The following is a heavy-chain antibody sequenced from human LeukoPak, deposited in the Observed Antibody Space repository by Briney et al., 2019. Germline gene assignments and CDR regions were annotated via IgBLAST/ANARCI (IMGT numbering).Heavy chain of an antibody. CDR1: GYTFTSYY. V-gene: IGHV1-46*01. CDR2: INPSGGST. D-gene: IGHD1-26*01. J-gene: IGHJ4*02. Sequence: GASVKVSCKASGYTFTSYYMHWVRQAPEQGLEWMGIINPSGGSTSYAQKFQGRVAMTRDTSTSTVYMELSSLRSEDTTVYYCARETVGTTSIIDYWGQGTLVTVSS. CDR3: ARETVGTTSIIDY.